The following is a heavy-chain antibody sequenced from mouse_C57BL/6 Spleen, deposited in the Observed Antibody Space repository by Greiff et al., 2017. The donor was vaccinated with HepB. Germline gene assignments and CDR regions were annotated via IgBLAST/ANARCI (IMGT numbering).Heavy chain of an antibody. CDR1: GYAFSSYW. D-gene: IGHD1-3*01. CDR3: ARWGSSYAMDY. Sequence: VQLQQSGAELVKPGASVKISCKASGYAFSSYWMNWVKQRPGKGLEWIGQIYPGDGDTNYNGKFKGKATLTADKSSSTAYMQLSSLTSEDSAVYFCARWGSSYAMDYWGQGTSFTVSS. CDR2: IYPGDGDT. V-gene: IGHV1-80*01. J-gene: IGHJ4*01.